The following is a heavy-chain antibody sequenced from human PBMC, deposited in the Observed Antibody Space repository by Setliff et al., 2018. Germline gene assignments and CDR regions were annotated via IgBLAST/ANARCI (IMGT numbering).Heavy chain of an antibody. CDR3: TRDQDYYGMDV. CDR1: GFTFNTYW. V-gene: IGHV3-7*01. J-gene: IGHJ6*02. CDR2: ITHDGSKT. Sequence: GGSVRLSCAGSGFTFNTYWMTWIRQAPGKGLEWVASITHDGSKTYILDSVKGRFTISRDNTKNSLYLQMNSLRGEDTAVYHCTRDQDYYGMDVWGQGTTVTVSS.